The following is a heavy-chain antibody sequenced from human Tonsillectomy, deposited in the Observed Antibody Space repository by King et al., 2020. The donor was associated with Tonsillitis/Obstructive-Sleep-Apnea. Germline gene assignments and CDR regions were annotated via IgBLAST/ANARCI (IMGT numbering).Heavy chain of an antibody. CDR2: IYRGGTT. D-gene: IGHD6-19*01. J-gene: IGHJ4*02. CDR3: VDWKYSSGWH. V-gene: IGHV4-4*02. Sequence: VQLQESGPGLVKPSGTLSLTCAVSGGSISSSDWWSWVRQPPGKGLEWIGEIYRGGTTNYNPSLKSRVIISLDKSKNQFSLNLSAVTAADTAVYYCVDWKYSSGWHWGQGILVRVSS. CDR1: GGSISSSDW.